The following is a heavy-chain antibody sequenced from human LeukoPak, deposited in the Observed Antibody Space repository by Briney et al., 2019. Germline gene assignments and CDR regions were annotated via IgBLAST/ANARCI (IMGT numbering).Heavy chain of an antibody. D-gene: IGHD2-2*01. Sequence: TSETLSLTCTVSGGSISTYYWSWIRQPPGKGLEYIGYISYSGSTDYNPSLKGRVTVSVDTSKNQFSLKLSSVTAADTAVYYCARWSGYALDWGQGTLVTVSS. CDR1: GGSISTYY. J-gene: IGHJ4*02. V-gene: IGHV4-59*08. CDR2: ISYSGST. CDR3: ARWSGYALD.